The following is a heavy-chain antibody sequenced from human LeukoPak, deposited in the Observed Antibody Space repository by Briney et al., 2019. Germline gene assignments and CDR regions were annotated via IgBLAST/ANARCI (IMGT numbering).Heavy chain of an antibody. Sequence: SETLSLTFTVSGGSITSYYWSWIRQPPGKGLEGIGYIYYSGSTHYNPSLKSRVTISVDTSKNQFSLKLSSVTAADTAVYYCARVVDYYYDPGQPEYFQHWGQGTLVTVSS. CDR1: GGSITSYY. J-gene: IGHJ1*01. CDR3: ARVVDYYYDPGQPEYFQH. V-gene: IGHV4-59*01. CDR2: IYYSGST. D-gene: IGHD3-22*01.